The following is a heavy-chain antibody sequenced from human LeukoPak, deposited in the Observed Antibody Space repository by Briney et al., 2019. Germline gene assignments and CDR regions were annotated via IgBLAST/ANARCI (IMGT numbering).Heavy chain of an antibody. V-gene: IGHV3-23*01. CDR2: ISGSGGNT. Sequence: GGSLRLSCAVSGITLSNYGMSWVRQAPGKGLEWGSGISGSGGNTYYADSVKGRFTISRDNSKNTLYLQMNSLRAEDTAVYFCAKRGVVIRVILVGFHKEAYYFDSCGQGALVTVSS. D-gene: IGHD3-22*01. CDR1: GITLSNYG. J-gene: IGHJ4*02. CDR3: AKRGVVIRVILVGFHKEAYYFDS.